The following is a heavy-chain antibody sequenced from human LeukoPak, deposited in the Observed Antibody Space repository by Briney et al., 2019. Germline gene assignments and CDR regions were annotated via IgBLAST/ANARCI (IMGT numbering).Heavy chain of an antibody. Sequence: SQTLSLTCAISGDSVSSNSATWNWIRKSPSRGLEWLGRTYYRSKWYNEYAASVKSRTTINPDTSKNQFSLHLNTVTPEDTAVYYCAGSHSSTWYPDCWGQGTLVTVSS. J-gene: IGHJ4*02. CDR1: GDSVSSNSAT. D-gene: IGHD6-13*01. CDR3: AGSHSSTWYPDC. V-gene: IGHV6-1*01. CDR2: TYYRSKWYN.